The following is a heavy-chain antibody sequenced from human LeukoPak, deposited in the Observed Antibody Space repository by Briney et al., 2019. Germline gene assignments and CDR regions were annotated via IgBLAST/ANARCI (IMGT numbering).Heavy chain of an antibody. D-gene: IGHD2-15*01. CDR1: GFTLRSYS. J-gene: IGHJ4*02. CDR2: ISSGSSYI. CDR3: ARGLLVVVATNTTEGHFCDY. Sequence: GGSLRLSCAASGFTLRSYSMNWVRQAPGKGLEWVSSISSGSSYISYADSVKGRFTISRDNAKNSLYLQMNSLRAEDTAVYYCARGLLVVVATNTTEGHFCDYCGQGTLVTVSS. V-gene: IGHV3-21*01.